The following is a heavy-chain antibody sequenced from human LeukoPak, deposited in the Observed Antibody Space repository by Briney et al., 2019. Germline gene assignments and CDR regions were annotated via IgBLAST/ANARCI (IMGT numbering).Heavy chain of an antibody. CDR1: GITLSNYG. Sequence: GGSLRLSCAVSGITLSNYGMSWVRQAPGKGLEWVSGISGSGDGTYYGDSVKGRFTISRDNSKNTLYLQMNSLRAEDTAVYYCAKEKQRNFDYWGQGTLVTVSS. J-gene: IGHJ4*02. CDR2: ISGSGDGT. CDR3: AKEKQRNFDY. V-gene: IGHV3-23*01.